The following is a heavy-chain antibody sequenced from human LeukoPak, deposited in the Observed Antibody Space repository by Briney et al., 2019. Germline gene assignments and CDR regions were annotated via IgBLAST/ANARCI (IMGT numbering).Heavy chain of an antibody. CDR1: GGSISNYY. Sequence: SETLSLTCTVSGGSISNYYWSWIRQPAGKGLEWIGRIYTSGSTNYNPSLKSRVTMSVDMFKNQFSLKLSSVTAADTAVYYCARQSTTRLWDIWGQGTMVTVSS. CDR2: IYTSGST. J-gene: IGHJ3*02. D-gene: IGHD5-18*01. CDR3: ARQSTTRLWDI. V-gene: IGHV4-4*07.